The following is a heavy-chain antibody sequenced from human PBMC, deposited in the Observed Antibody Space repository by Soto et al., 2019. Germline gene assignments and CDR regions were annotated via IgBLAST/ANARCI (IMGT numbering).Heavy chain of an antibody. CDR1: GFTFSSYG. J-gene: IGHJ6*04. CDR2: IWYDGSNK. V-gene: IGHV3-33*01. CDR3: GRTSMVWYQGRDV. D-gene: IGHD5-18*01. Sequence: GGSLRLSCAASGFTFSSYGMHWVRQAPGKGLEWVAVIWYDGSNKYYVDSVKGRFTISRDNSKNTLYLQMNSLRAGDTAVYYCGRTSMVWYQGRDVWGKGTRVTVSS.